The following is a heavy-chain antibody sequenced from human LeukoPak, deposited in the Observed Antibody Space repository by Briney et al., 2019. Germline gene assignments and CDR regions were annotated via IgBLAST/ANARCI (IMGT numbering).Heavy chain of an antibody. V-gene: IGHV1-18*01. CDR2: ISAYNGNT. Sequence: ASVKVSCKASGYTFTSYGISWVRQAPGQGLEWMGWISAYNGNTNYVQKFQGRVTMTTDTSTSTAYMELRSLRSDDTAVYYCARSGRFSSWYERKANWFDPWGQGTLVTVSS. CDR3: ARSGRFSSWYERKANWFDP. D-gene: IGHD6-13*01. J-gene: IGHJ5*02. CDR1: GYTFTSYG.